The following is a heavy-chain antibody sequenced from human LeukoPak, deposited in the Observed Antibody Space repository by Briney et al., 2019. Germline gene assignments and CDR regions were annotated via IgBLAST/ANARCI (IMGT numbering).Heavy chain of an antibody. CDR2: IWYDGSNK. D-gene: IGHD6-13*01. V-gene: IGHV3-33*01. CDR1: GFTFSSYA. CDR3: VRGVGVSRFNYLDS. Sequence: GRSLRLSCAASGFTFSSYAMYWVRQAPGKGLEWVTNIWYDGSNKYYADSVKGRFTISRDNSKNTLYLQMNSLRDDDTAVYYCVRGVGVSRFNYLDSWGQGTLVIVSS. J-gene: IGHJ4*02.